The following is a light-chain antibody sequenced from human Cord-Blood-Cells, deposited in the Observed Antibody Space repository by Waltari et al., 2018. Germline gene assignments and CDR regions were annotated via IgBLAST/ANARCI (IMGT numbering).Light chain of an antibody. CDR3: QQSYSTPYT. CDR1: QSISSY. Sequence: DIPMTQSPTSPFASVGHRVTITCRASQSISSYLNWYQQKPGKAPKLLIYAASSLQSGVPSRFSGSGSGTDFTLTISSLQPEDFATYYCQQSYSTPYTFGQGTKLEIK. J-gene: IGKJ2*01. V-gene: IGKV1-39*01. CDR2: AAS.